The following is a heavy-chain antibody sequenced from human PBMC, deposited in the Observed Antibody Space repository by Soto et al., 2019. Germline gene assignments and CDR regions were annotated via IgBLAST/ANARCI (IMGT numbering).Heavy chain of an antibody. Sequence: GASVKVSCKASGYTFTSYAMHWVRQAPGQRLEWMGWINAGNGNTKYSQKFQGRVTITRDTSASTAYMELSSLRSEDTAVYYCAREDCISTSCSGFDYWGQGTLVTVSS. J-gene: IGHJ4*02. D-gene: IGHD2-2*01. CDR2: INAGNGNT. V-gene: IGHV1-3*01. CDR1: GYTFTSYA. CDR3: AREDCISTSCSGFDY.